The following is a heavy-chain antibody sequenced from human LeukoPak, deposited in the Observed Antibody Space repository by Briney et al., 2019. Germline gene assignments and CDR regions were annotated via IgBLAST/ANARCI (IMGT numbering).Heavy chain of an antibody. CDR2: INSDGSST. J-gene: IGHJ6*02. Sequence: GGSLRLSCAASGFTFSSYWMHWVRQAPGKGLVWVSRINSDGSSTSYADSVKGRFTISRDNAKNTLYLQMNSLRAEDTAVYYCAAYGPHGGMDVWGQGTTVTVSS. D-gene: IGHD3-10*01. CDR3: AAYGPHGGMDV. CDR1: GFTFSSYW. V-gene: IGHV3-74*01.